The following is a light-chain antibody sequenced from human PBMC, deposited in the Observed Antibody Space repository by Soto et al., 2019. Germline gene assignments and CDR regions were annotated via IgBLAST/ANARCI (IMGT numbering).Light chain of an antibody. J-gene: IGKJ1*01. CDR1: QSVNNW. V-gene: IGKV1-5*01. CDR3: QQYNSYWT. Sequence: DIHMNQYPSTLSASVGDIVTSSCRASQSVNNWLAWYQRKPGKAPKLLIHDASTLESGIPSRFSGSGSGTEFTLTISSLQPDDFATYYCQQYNSYWTFGRGTKVDIK. CDR2: DAS.